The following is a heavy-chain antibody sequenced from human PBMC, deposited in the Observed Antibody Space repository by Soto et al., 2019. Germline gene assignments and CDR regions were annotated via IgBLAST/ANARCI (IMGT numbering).Heavy chain of an antibody. V-gene: IGHV3-23*04. Sequence: EVQLVESGGGLVQPGGSLRLSCAASGFTFSNYGMTWVRQAPGKGLEWVSAIGGTDDGTYYTASVKGRFTVSRDNSKNTLYLQMNSLRVEDTAIYYCAKNRQGAYSPIDYWGQGTLVPVSS. CDR2: IGGTDDGT. D-gene: IGHD4-4*01. J-gene: IGHJ4*02. CDR1: GFTFSNYG. CDR3: AKNRQGAYSPIDY.